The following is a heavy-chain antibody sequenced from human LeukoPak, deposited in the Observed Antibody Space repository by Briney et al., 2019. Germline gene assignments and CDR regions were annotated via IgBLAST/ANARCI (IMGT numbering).Heavy chain of an antibody. CDR3: ARGSIFGGLYYYYYYMDV. V-gene: IGHV6-1*01. CDR2: TYYRSKWYN. D-gene: IGHD3-3*01. Sequence: KTSQTLSLTCAISGDSVSSNSAAWNWIRQSPSRGLEWLGRTYYRSKWYNDYAVSVKSRITINPDTSKNQFSLQLSSVTPEDTAVYYCARGSIFGGLYYYYYYMDVWGKGTTVTVSS. J-gene: IGHJ6*03. CDR1: GDSVSSNSAA.